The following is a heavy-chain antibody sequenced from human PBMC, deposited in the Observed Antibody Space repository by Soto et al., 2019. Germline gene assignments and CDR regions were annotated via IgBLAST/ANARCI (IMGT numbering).Heavy chain of an antibody. CDR1: GGTFSTDS. CDR3: AREGGAYSSGWRDFDY. Sequence: QVQLVQSGAEVKEPGSSVKVSCKASGGTFSTDSISWVRQAPGQGREWMGMIIPMFGTPDYAQKSQGRVTITADESTSTVYMELSSLRSEDTAVYYCAREGGAYSSGWRDFDYWGQGTLVTVSS. CDR2: IIPMFGTP. D-gene: IGHD6-19*01. J-gene: IGHJ4*02. V-gene: IGHV1-69*18.